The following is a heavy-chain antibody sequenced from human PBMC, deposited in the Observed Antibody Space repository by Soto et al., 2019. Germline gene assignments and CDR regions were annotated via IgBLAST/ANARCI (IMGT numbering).Heavy chain of an antibody. J-gene: IGHJ4*02. CDR1: GFTFSSYA. V-gene: IGHV3-23*01. Sequence: VGSLRLSCAASGFTFSSYAMGWIRQGPGKGLEWVAVVSIGGSTHYADSVRGRFTISRDNSKNTLSLQMNSLTAEDTAVYFCAKRRGAGGHFDYWGQGALVTVSS. CDR2: VSIGGST. D-gene: IGHD2-15*01. CDR3: AKRRGAGGHFDY.